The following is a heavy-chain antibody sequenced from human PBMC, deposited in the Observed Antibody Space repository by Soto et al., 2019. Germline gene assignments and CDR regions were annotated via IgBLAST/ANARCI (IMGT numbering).Heavy chain of an antibody. V-gene: IGHV3-48*04. Sequence: PGGSLRLSCAASGFTFSSHSMNWVRQAPGKGLEWVSYISSSSSTIYYADSVKGRFTISRDNAKNSLYLQMNSLRAEDTAVYYCARDAALGYGPPRAFDIWGQGTMVTVSS. CDR2: ISSSSSTI. J-gene: IGHJ3*02. D-gene: IGHD1-1*01. CDR1: GFTFSSHS. CDR3: ARDAALGYGPPRAFDI.